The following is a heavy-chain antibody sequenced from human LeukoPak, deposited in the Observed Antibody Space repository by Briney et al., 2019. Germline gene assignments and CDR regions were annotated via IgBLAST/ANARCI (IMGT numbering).Heavy chain of an antibody. D-gene: IGHD6-19*01. Sequence: SETLSLTCAVYGGSFSGYYWSWLRQPPGKGLEWIGEINHSGSTNYTPSLKSRVTISVDTSKNQFSLKLNSVNAADTAVYYCATIRGGSSGWYSPSFFYWGQGTLVTVSS. J-gene: IGHJ4*02. CDR3: ATIRGGSSGWYSPSFFY. V-gene: IGHV4-34*01. CDR2: INHSGST. CDR1: GGSFSGYY.